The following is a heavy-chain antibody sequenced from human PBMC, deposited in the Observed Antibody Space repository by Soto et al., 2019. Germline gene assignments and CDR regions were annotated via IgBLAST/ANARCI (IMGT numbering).Heavy chain of an antibody. CDR1: GGSFSGYY. V-gene: IGHV4-34*01. J-gene: IGHJ4*02. Sequence: SETLSLTCAVYGGSFSGYYWSWIRQPPGKGLEWIGEINHSGSTNYNPSLKSRVTISVDTSKNQFSLKLSSVTAADTAVYYCASSIMTTVTPQFDYWGQGTLVTVSS. CDR2: INHSGST. D-gene: IGHD4-17*01. CDR3: ASSIMTTVTPQFDY.